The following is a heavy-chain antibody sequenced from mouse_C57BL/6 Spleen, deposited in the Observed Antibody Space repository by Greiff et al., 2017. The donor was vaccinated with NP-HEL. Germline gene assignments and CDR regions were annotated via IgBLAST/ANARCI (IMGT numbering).Heavy chain of an antibody. D-gene: IGHD1-1*01. J-gene: IGHJ2*01. CDR1: GYTFTDYE. CDR3: TLYYGSSYGYFDY. V-gene: IGHV1-15*01. Sequence: QVQLQQSGAELVRPGALVTLSCKASGYTFTDYEMHWVKQTPVHGLEWIGAIDPETGGTAYNQKFKGKAILTADKSSSTAYMELRSLTSEDSAVYYCTLYYGSSYGYFDYWGQGTTLTVSS. CDR2: IDPETGGT.